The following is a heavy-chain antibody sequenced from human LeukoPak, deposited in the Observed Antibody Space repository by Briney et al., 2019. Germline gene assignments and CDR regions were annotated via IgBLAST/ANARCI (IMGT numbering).Heavy chain of an antibody. CDR2: IYYSGST. CDR3: AAKRELSWFDP. V-gene: IGHV4-59*08. J-gene: IGHJ5*02. Sequence: PSETLSLTCTVSGGSISSYYWSWIRQPPGKGLEWIGYIYYSGSTNYNPSLKSRVTISVDTSKNQFSLTLSSVTAADTAVYYCAAKRELSWFDPWGQGTLVTVSS. CDR1: GGSISSYY. D-gene: IGHD1-7*01.